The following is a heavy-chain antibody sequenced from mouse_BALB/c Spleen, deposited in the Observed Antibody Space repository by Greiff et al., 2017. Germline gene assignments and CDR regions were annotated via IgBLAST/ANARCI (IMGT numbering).Heavy chain of an antibody. D-gene: IGHD1-1*01. CDR3: ARLLLRRYYFDY. CDR1: GYSITSDYA. CDR2: ISYSGST. J-gene: IGHJ2*01. V-gene: IGHV3-2*02. Sequence: EVQLQESGPGLVKPSQSLSLTCTVTGYSITSDYAWNWIRQFPGNKLEWMGYISYSGSTSYNPSLKSRISITRDTSKNQFFLQLNSVTTEDTATYYCARLLLRRYYFDYWGQGTTLTVSS.